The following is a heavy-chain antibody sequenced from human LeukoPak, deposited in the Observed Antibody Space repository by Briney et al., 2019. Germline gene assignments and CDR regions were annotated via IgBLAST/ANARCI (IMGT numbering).Heavy chain of an antibody. J-gene: IGHJ5*02. V-gene: IGHV3-23*01. CDR3: ARDLIHYYGSGAKT. CDR2: ISGSGGST. Sequence: PGGSLRLSCAASGFTFSSYGMSWVRQAPGKGLEWVSAISGSGGSTYYADSVKGRFTISRDNSKNTLYLQMNSLRAEDTAVYYCARDLIHYYGSGAKTWGQGTLVTVSS. D-gene: IGHD3-10*01. CDR1: GFTFSSYG.